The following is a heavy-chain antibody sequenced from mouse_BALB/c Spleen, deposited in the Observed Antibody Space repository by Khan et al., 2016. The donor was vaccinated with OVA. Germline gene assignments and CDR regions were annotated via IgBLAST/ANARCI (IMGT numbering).Heavy chain of an antibody. V-gene: IGHV1S137*01. CDR3: GRSGGGDRFAY. Sequence: VQLQESGAELVRPGVSVKISCKGSGYTFTDFTMHWVKQSHAKSLEWIGVVNTYYGDATYNQKFKGKATMTVDKSSTTAYMELARLTSEDSAIYYGGRSGGGDRFAYWGQGTLVTVSA. J-gene: IGHJ3*01. CDR1: GYTFTDFT. D-gene: IGHD1-3*01. CDR2: VNTYYGDA.